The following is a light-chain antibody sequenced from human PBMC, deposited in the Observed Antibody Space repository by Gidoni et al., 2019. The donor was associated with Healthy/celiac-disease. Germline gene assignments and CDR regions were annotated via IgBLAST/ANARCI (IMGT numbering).Light chain of an antibody. CDR1: QDISNY. Sequence: DIKMTQSPSSLSASVGDRVTITCQASQDISNYLNRYQQKPGKAPKLLIYDASNLETGVPARFSGSGSGTDFTFTISSLQPEDLATYYCQQCNNLLLTFGGGTKVEIK. J-gene: IGKJ4*01. CDR3: QQCNNLLLT. V-gene: IGKV1-33*01. CDR2: DAS.